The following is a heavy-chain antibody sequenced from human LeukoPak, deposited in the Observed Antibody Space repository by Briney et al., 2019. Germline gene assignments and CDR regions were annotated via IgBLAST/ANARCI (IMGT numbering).Heavy chain of an antibody. CDR3: AREDFYCSSTSCYWEGDY. J-gene: IGHJ4*02. Sequence: MPSQTLSLTCTVSGVSISSGGYYWSWIRQPAGKGLEWIGRIYTSGSTNYNPSLKSRVTISVDTSKNQFSLKLSSVTAADTAVYYCAREDFYCSSTSCYWEGDYWGQGTLVTVSS. CDR2: IYTSGST. D-gene: IGHD2-2*01. CDR1: GVSISSGGYY. V-gene: IGHV4-61*02.